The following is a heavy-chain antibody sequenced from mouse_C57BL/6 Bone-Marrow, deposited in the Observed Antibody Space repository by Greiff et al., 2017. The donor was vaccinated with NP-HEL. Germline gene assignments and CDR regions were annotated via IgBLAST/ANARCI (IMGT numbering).Heavy chain of an antibody. CDR1: GFTFSDYG. V-gene: IGHV5-17*01. Sequence: VQLQQSGGGLVKPGGSLKLSCAASGFTFSDYGMHWVRQAPEKGLEWVAYISSGSSTIYYADTVKGRFTISRDNAKNTLFLQMTSLRSEDTAMYYCAGELGRGFAYWGQGTLVTVSA. D-gene: IGHD4-1*01. CDR2: ISSGSSTI. J-gene: IGHJ3*01. CDR3: AGELGRGFAY.